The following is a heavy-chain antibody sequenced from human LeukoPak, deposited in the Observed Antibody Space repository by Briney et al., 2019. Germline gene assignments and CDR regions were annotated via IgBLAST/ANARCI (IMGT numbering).Heavy chain of an antibody. V-gene: IGHV3-48*03. Sequence: GGSLRLSCAASGFTFSSYEMNWVRQAPGKGLEWVSYISSSGSNIYYADSVKGRFTISRDNAKNSLYLQMNSLRAEDTAVYYCARVGIAAALDIWGQGTMVTVSS. CDR1: GFTFSSYE. CDR2: ISSSGSNI. CDR3: ARVGIAAALDI. J-gene: IGHJ3*02. D-gene: IGHD6-13*01.